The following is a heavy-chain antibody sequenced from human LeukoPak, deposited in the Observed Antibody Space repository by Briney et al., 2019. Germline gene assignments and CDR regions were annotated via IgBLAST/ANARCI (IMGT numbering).Heavy chain of an antibody. J-gene: IGHJ5*02. V-gene: IGHV3-48*01. CDR2: ISSSSSTI. D-gene: IGHD2-15*01. CDR1: GFTFSSCS. CDR3: ARDKYCSGGSCSSVLNWFEP. Sequence: GGSLRLSCAASGFTFSSCSMNWVRQAPGKGLEWVSYISSSSSTIYYADSVKGRFTISRDNAKNSLYLQMNSLRAEDTAVYYCARDKYCSGGSCSSVLNWFEPWGQGTLVTVSS.